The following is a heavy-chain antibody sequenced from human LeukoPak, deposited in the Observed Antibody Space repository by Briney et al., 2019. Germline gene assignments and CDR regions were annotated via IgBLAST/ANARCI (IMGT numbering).Heavy chain of an antibody. Sequence: PSETLSLTCAVSVGSISSGNWWSWVRQSPGKGLEWIGEIHHNGTRNYNPSLKSRVTISADTFKNHFSLILTSLTAADTAVYYCQCYEEVAGALYGMDVWGQGTTVTVSS. CDR1: VGSISSGNW. D-gene: IGHD6-19*01. J-gene: IGHJ6*02. CDR2: IHHNGTR. CDR3: QCYEEVAGALYGMDV. V-gene: IGHV4-4*02.